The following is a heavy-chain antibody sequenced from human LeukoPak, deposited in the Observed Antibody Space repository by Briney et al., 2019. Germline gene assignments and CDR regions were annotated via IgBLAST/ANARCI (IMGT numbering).Heavy chain of an antibody. J-gene: IGHJ2*01. CDR3: ARDPARSEYFDL. Sequence: ASVKVSCKASGCTFTSYGISWVRQAPGQGLEWMGGISAYNGNTNYAQKLQGRVTMTTDTSTSTAYMELRSLRSDDTAVYYCARDPARSEYFDLWGRGTLVTVSS. D-gene: IGHD2-15*01. V-gene: IGHV1-18*01. CDR1: GCTFTSYG. CDR2: ISAYNGNT.